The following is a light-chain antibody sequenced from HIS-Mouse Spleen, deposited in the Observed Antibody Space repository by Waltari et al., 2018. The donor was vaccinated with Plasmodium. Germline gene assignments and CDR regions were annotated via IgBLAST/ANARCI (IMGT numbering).Light chain of an antibody. J-gene: IGLJ3*02. V-gene: IGLV6-57*02. CDR2: EDN. Sequence: NFMLTQPHSVSESPGKTVNISCTGSSGSIASNYVQWYQQRPGTAPTTVIYEDNQRPSGVPDRFSGSIDSSSNSASLTISGLKTEDEADYYCQSYDSSTWVFGGGTKLTVL. CDR1: SGSIASNY. CDR3: QSYDSSTWV.